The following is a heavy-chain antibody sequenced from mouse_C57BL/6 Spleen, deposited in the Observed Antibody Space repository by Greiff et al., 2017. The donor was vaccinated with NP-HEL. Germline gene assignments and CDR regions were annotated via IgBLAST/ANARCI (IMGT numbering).Heavy chain of an antibody. CDR2: IDPSDSYT. J-gene: IGHJ1*03. Sequence: VQLQQPGAELVKPGASVKLSCKASGYTFTSYWMQWVKQRPGQGLEWIGEIDPSDSYTNYNQKFKGKATLTVDTSSSTAYMQLSSLTSEDSAVYYCARYHTIELWYFDVWGTGTTVTVSS. CDR3: ARYHTIELWYFDV. D-gene: IGHD5-1-1*01. V-gene: IGHV1-50*01. CDR1: GYTFTSYW.